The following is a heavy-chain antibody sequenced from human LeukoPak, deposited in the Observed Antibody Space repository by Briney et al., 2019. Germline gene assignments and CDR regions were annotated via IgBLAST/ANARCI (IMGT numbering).Heavy chain of an antibody. CDR3: ARDTAMVTYWFDP. J-gene: IGHJ5*02. Sequence: AASVKVSCKASGYTLTGYYMHWVRQAPGQGLEWMGWINPNSGGTNYAQKFQGRVTMTRDTSISTAYMELSRLRSDDTAVYYCARDTAMVTYWFDPWGQGTLVTVSS. CDR2: INPNSGGT. D-gene: IGHD5-18*01. V-gene: IGHV1-2*02. CDR1: GYTLTGYY.